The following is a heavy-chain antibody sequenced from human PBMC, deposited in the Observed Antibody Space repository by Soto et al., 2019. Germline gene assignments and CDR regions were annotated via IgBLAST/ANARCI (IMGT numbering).Heavy chain of an antibody. Sequence: EVQLVQSGAEVKKPGESLKISCKGSGYSFTSYWIGWVRQMPGKGLEWMGIIYPGDSDTRYSPSFQGQVTISADKSISTAYLQWSSLKASDTAMYYCARRIAVAGTGLAFDYWAQGTLVTVSS. D-gene: IGHD6-19*01. V-gene: IGHV5-51*01. CDR2: IYPGDSDT. CDR3: ARRIAVAGTGLAFDY. J-gene: IGHJ4*02. CDR1: GYSFTSYW.